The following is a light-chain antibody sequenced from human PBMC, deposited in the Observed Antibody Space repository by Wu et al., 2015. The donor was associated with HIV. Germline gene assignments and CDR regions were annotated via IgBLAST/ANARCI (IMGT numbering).Light chain of an antibody. CDR1: QSVSSRS. J-gene: IGKJ1*01. CDR3: QQYGGSPPT. CDR2: GAS. V-gene: IGKV3-20*01. Sequence: EIVLTQSPGTLSLPPGERAILSCRASQSVSSRSVAWYQQKPGQAPRLLIYGASSRATGIPERFSGSGPGTDFTLTISRLEPEDLAVFYCQQYGGSPPTFGQGTKVEIK.